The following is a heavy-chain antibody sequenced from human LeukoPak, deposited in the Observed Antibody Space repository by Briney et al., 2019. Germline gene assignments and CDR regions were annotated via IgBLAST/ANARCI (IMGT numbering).Heavy chain of an antibody. Sequence: GGSLRLSCAAPGFTFSSYAMSWVRQAPGKGLEWVSAISGSGGSTYYADSVKGRFTISRDNSKNTLYLQMNSLRAEDTAVYYCAKDTGYYDSSGYNFDYWGQGTLVTVSS. CDR3: AKDTGYYDSSGYNFDY. CDR2: ISGSGGST. CDR1: GFTFSSYA. V-gene: IGHV3-23*01. D-gene: IGHD3-22*01. J-gene: IGHJ4*02.